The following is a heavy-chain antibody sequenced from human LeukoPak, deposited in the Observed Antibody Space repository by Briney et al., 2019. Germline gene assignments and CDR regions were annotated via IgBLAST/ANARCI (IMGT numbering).Heavy chain of an antibody. CDR1: GFTFSSYA. Sequence: GGSLRLSCAASGFTFSSYAMHWVRQAPGKGLEWVAVISYDGSNKYYADSVKGRFTISRDNSKNTLYLQMNSLRAEDTAVYYCARERLSSGWCDYWGQGTLVTVSS. CDR3: ARERLSSGWCDY. D-gene: IGHD6-19*01. J-gene: IGHJ4*02. V-gene: IGHV3-30*04. CDR2: ISYDGSNK.